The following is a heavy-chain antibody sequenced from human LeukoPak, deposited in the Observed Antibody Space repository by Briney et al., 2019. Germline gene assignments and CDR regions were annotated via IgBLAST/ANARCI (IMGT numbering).Heavy chain of an antibody. D-gene: IGHD2-15*01. CDR3: AGGGYDPHYYYYGMDV. J-gene: IGHJ6*02. Sequence: ASETLSLTCTVSGGSISSYYWSWIRQPPGKGLERIGYIYYSGSTNYNPSLKSRVTISVDTSKNQFSLKLSSVTAADTAVYYCAGGGYDPHYYYYGMDVWGQGTTVTVSS. CDR1: GGSISSYY. V-gene: IGHV4-59*08. CDR2: IYYSGST.